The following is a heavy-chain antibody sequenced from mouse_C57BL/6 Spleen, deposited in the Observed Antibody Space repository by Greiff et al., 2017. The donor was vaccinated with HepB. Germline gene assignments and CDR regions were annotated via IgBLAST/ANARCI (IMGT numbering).Heavy chain of an antibody. CDR2: IDPSDSET. J-gene: IGHJ2*01. CDR3: AKSLYYDEYYVDY. V-gene: IGHV1-52*01. D-gene: IGHD1-1*02. Sequence: QVQLQQPGAELVRPGSSVKLSCKASGYTFTSYWMHWVKQRPIQGLEWIGNIDPSDSETHYNQKFKDKATLTVDKSSSTAYMQLSSLTSEDSAVYNCAKSLYYDEYYVDYWGQGTTLTVSS. CDR1: GYTFTSYW.